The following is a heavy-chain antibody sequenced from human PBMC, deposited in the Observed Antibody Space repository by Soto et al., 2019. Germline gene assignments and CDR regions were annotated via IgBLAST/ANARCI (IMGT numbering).Heavy chain of an antibody. CDR2: ISSMDVGTFYA. CDR3: AKDRGLRPDRGFDY. J-gene: IGHJ4*02. Sequence: GGSLRLSCAASGFTFSSSAMNWVRQAPGRGLEWVSSISSMDVGTFYAYYADSVKGRFTISRDNSKNTLYLQMNSLSAEDTAVYYCAKDRGLRPDRGFDYWGQGTLVTVSS. CDR1: GFTFSSSA. D-gene: IGHD3-10*01. V-gene: IGHV3-23*01.